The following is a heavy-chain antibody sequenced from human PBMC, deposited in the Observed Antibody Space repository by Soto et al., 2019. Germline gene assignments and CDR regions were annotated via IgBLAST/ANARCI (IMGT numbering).Heavy chain of an antibody. J-gene: IGHJ4*02. V-gene: IGHV4-31*03. D-gene: IGHD3-22*01. CDR1: GGSISSGCYY. CDR3: ARLRNDSSGYSFDY. CDR2: IYYSGST. Sequence: SLPRPCTDSGGSISSGCYYWSWIRQHPGKGLEWIGYIYYSGSTYYNPSLKSRVTISVDTSKNQFSLKLSSVTAADTAVYYCARLRNDSSGYSFDYWGQG.